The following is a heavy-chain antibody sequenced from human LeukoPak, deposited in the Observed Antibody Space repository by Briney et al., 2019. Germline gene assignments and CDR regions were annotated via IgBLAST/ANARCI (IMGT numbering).Heavy chain of an antibody. Sequence: SETLSLTCTVSGYSISSGYYWGWIRQPPGKGLEWIGSIYHSGRTFYNPSLKSRVTISVDTSKNQFSLKLTSVTAADTAVYYCARSSGGYGLLSPPADYWGQGTLATVSS. CDR2: IYHSGRT. V-gene: IGHV4-38-2*02. CDR1: GYSISSGYY. CDR3: ARSSGGYGLLSPPADY. D-gene: IGHD5-12*01. J-gene: IGHJ4*02.